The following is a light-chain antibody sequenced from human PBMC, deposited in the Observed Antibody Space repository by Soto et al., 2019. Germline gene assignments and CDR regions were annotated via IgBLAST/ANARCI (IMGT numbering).Light chain of an antibody. CDR1: QTVSTN. V-gene: IGKV3-15*01. J-gene: IGKJ2*01. CDR2: GAS. CDR3: QQYRDWPPYT. Sequence: IVMTQSPATLSVSPGERVTLSCRASQTVSTNLAWYQQKPGQAPRLLIYGASTRATGIPARFSGSGSGTDFTLTISSLQSEDFAFYYCQQYRDWPPYTFGQGTKLEIK.